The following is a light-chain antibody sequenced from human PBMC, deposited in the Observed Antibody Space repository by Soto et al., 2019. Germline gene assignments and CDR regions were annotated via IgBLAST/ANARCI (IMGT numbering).Light chain of an antibody. Sequence: DIQLTQSPSFLSASVGDRVTITCRACQGISSYLAWYQQKPGKAPKLLIYAASTLQSGVPSRFSGSGSGTEFTLIISSLQPEDFATYYCQQLNSYPRTFGPGTKVDIK. J-gene: IGKJ3*01. CDR2: AAS. CDR1: QGISSY. V-gene: IGKV1-9*01. CDR3: QQLNSYPRT.